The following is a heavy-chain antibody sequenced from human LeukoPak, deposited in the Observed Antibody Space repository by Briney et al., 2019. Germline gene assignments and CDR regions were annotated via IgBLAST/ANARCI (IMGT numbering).Heavy chain of an antibody. Sequence: GGSLRLSCAASGFTVSSNYMSWVRQAPGKGLEWVSVIYSGGSTHYAESVKGRFTISRDNSKNTLYLQMNSLRAEDTAVYYCAREVVGATRYFDYWGQGTLVTVSS. J-gene: IGHJ4*02. V-gene: IGHV3-53*01. CDR1: GFTVSSNY. CDR3: AREVVGATRYFDY. CDR2: IYSGGST. D-gene: IGHD1-26*01.